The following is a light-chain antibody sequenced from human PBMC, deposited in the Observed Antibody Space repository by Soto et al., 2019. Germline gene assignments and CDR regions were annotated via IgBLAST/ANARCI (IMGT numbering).Light chain of an antibody. CDR2: AAS. J-gene: IGKJ5*01. Sequence: DIQMTQSPSSVSASVGDRVTLTRRASQVISTWLAWYQQKPGQAPKLLIYAASVLGSGVPSRFSGSGSGTDFTLTISSVQPEDFATYRCQQANSFPITFGQGTRLEIK. V-gene: IGKV1-12*01. CDR1: QVISTW. CDR3: QQANSFPIT.